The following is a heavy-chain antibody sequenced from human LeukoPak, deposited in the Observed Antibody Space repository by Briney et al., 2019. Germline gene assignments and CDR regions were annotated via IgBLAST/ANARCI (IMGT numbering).Heavy chain of an antibody. D-gene: IGHD2-21*02. CDR2: IWYDGSNK. J-gene: IGHJ4*02. CDR3: AKDHCGGDCYSGYFDY. CDR1: GFTFSSYG. V-gene: IGHV3-33*06. Sequence: GRSLRLSCAASGFTFSSYGMHWVRQAPGKGLEWVAVIWYDGSNKYYADSVKGRFTISRHNSKNTLYLQMNSLRAEDTAVYYCAKDHCGGDCYSGYFDYWGQGTLVTVSS.